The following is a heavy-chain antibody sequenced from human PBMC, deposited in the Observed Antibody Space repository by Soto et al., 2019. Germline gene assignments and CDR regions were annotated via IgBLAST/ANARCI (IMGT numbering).Heavy chain of an antibody. J-gene: IGHJ4*02. D-gene: IGHD3-10*01. CDR2: ISPHNGNT. CDR1: GYKFDNYG. Sequence: QVQLVQSGGELRKPGASVKVSCKASGYKFDNYGITWVRQAPGHGLQWMGWISPHNGNTDYSQKLQGRVTMTADTSTTTSHMELRSLRPDDTAVYSCARDRSYGSGTVGYWGQGTLVTVSS. CDR3: ARDRSYGSGTVGY. V-gene: IGHV1-18*04.